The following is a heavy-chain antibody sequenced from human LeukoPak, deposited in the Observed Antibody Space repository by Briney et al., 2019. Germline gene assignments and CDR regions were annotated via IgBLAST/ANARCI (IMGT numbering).Heavy chain of an antibody. D-gene: IGHD2-15*01. CDR2: ISTSSGII. Sequence: GGSLRLSCAASGFTFSSYAMSWARQAPGMRLEWVSYISTSSGIIYYADSVKGRFTISRDNAKNSLYLQMNNLRAEDTAVYYCARSLGYCSGGSCYSLDYFDYWGQGTVVSVSS. J-gene: IGHJ4*02. CDR3: ARSLGYCSGGSCYSLDYFDY. V-gene: IGHV3-48*01. CDR1: GFTFSSYA.